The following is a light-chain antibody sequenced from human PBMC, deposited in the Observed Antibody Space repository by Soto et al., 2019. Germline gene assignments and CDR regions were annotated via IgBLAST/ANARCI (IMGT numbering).Light chain of an antibody. CDR1: SSDVGGYNY. J-gene: IGLJ1*01. CDR3: CSYTSGSTYV. V-gene: IGLV2-14*01. CDR2: DVN. Sequence: QSALTQPASVSGSPGQSITISCTGTSSDVGGYNYVSWYQQHPGKAPKLMIYDVNNRPSGVSNRFSGSKSGNTASLTISGRQAEDEADFYCCSYTSGSTYVFGTGTQLTVL.